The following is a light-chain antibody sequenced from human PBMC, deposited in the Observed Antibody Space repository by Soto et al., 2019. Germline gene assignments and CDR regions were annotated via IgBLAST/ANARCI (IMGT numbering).Light chain of an antibody. CDR1: QGIRNS. CDR3: QQYNTYPLIT. J-gene: IGKJ5*01. Sequence: AIQLTQSPSSLSASVGDRVTITCRASQGIRNSLAWYQQKPGRAPNLLIYDASTLESGVPTRFSGSGSGTDFTLPISGLQPEDFATYYCQQYNTYPLITFGQGTRLEI. CDR2: DAS. V-gene: IGKV1-13*02.